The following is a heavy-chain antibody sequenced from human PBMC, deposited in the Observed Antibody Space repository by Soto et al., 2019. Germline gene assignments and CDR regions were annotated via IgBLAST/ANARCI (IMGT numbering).Heavy chain of an antibody. CDR3: ARHVSGRDTAMVDWFDP. V-gene: IGHV4-39*01. J-gene: IGHJ5*02. CDR2: IYYSGST. D-gene: IGHD5-18*01. Sequence: SETLSLTFTVSGGSISSSSYYWGWIRQPPGKGLEGIGSIYYSGSTYYNPSLKSRVTISVDTSKNQFSLKLSSVTAADTAVYYCARHVSGRDTAMVDWFDPWGQGTLVTVSS. CDR1: GGSISSSSYY.